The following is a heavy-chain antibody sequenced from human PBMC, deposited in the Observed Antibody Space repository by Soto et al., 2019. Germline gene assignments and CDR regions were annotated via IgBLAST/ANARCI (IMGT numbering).Heavy chain of an antibody. CDR1: GFTFDDYA. V-gene: IGHV3-9*01. D-gene: IGHD3-3*01. J-gene: IGHJ4*02. Sequence: EVQLVESGGGLVQPGRSLRLSCAASGFTFDDYALHWVRQAPGKGLEWVSGISWNSGSIGYADSVKGRFTISRDNAKNSLYLQMNSLRAEDTALYYCAKVAQSGTKDAYFDYWGQGTLVTVSS. CDR2: ISWNSGSI. CDR3: AKVAQSGTKDAYFDY.